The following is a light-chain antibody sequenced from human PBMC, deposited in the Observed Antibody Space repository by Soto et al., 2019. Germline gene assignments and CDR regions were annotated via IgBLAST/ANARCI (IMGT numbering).Light chain of an antibody. CDR3: QQRNSWPLT. Sequence: DIVMTQSPLSLPVTPGEPASISCRSSQSLLHSNGNNYLEWYLQKPGQSPQLLIYLGSSRASGVPDRFSGSGSGTDFTLTISSLEPEDFAFYYCQQRNSWPLTFGGGTKVDIK. CDR1: QSLLHSNGNNY. V-gene: IGKV2-28*01. J-gene: IGKJ4*01. CDR2: LGS.